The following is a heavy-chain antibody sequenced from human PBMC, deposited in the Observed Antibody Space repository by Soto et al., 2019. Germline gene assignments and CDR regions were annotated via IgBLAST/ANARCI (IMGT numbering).Heavy chain of an antibody. CDR3: ARLSCTNGVCYFDY. CDR2: IYHSGST. CDR1: GVSISSGGYS. D-gene: IGHD2-8*01. J-gene: IGHJ4*02. V-gene: IGHV4-30-2*01. Sequence: SETLSLTCAVSGVSISSGGYSWSWIRQPPGKGLEWIGYIYHSGSTYYNPSLKSRVTISVDRSKNQFSLKLSSVTAADTAVYYCARLSCTNGVCYFDYWGQGTLVTVSS.